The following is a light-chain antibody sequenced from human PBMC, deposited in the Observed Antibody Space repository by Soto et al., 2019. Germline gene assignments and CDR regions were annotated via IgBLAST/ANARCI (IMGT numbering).Light chain of an antibody. CDR3: QQANSFPWT. Sequence: DIQMTQSPSSVSASVGDRVTITCRASQGIASWLAWYQHKPGRAPQLLIYAASSLQSGVPSRFSGSGSGTDFTLIISSLQPEDFGTYYCQQANSFPWTVGQGTKVEIK. V-gene: IGKV1-12*01. CDR2: AAS. CDR1: QGIASW. J-gene: IGKJ1*01.